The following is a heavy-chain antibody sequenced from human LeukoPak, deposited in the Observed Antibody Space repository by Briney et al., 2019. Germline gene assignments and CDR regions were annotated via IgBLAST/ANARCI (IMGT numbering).Heavy chain of an antibody. J-gene: IGHJ4*02. CDR3: ARSLTPLAAAGYFDY. CDR2: ISSSGSTI. Sequence: PGGSLRLSCAASGFTFSNAWMSWIRQAPGKGLEWVSYISSSGSTIYYADSVKGRFTISRDNAKNSLYLQMNSLRAEDTAVYYCARSLTPLAAAGYFDYWGQGTLVTVSS. D-gene: IGHD6-13*01. V-gene: IGHV3-11*04. CDR1: GFTFSNAW.